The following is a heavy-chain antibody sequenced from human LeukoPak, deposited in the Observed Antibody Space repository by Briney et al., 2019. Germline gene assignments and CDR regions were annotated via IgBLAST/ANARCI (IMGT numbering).Heavy chain of an antibody. CDR1: GGSFSGYY. J-gene: IGHJ4*02. CDR2: IYYSGST. V-gene: IGHV4-31*11. CDR3: ARVGRITMVRGVIEQFDY. Sequence: SETLSLTCAVYGGSFSGYYWGWIRQHPGKGLEWIGYIYYSGSTYYNPSLKSRVTISVDTSKNQFSLKLSSVTAADTAVYYCARVGRITMVRGVIEQFDYWGQGTLVTVSS. D-gene: IGHD3-10*01.